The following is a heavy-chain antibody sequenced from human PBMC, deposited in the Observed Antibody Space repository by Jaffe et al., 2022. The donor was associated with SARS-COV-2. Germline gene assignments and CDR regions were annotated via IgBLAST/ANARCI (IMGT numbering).Heavy chain of an antibody. J-gene: IGHJ4*02. CDR2: IRDDGRNT. D-gene: IGHD3-10*01. CDR3: ARVSDYYGSGSFRD. CDR1: GFTFSNYA. V-gene: IGHV3-23*04. Sequence: EVQVVESGGGLVEPGGSLRLSCAASGFTFSNYAMSWVRQAPGKGLEWVSGIRDDGRNTFYADSVKGRFTISRDNSKNTLYLQMNSLRAEDTAVYYCARVSDYYGSGSFRDWGQGTLVTISS.